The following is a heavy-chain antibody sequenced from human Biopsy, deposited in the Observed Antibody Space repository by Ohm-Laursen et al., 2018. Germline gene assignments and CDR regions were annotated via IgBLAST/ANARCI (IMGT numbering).Heavy chain of an antibody. Sequence: SLRLSCSASGVTLSGYGMNWIRQAPGKGLERVSTITVSADTTYYADSVRGRFTVSRDNFQNTLYLQMNSLRAEDTAIYYCAKGRVGNSGSLDIWGHGTMVTVSS. CDR1: GVTLSGYG. V-gene: IGHV3-23*01. CDR2: ITVSADTT. J-gene: IGHJ3*02. CDR3: AKGRVGNSGSLDI. D-gene: IGHD1-1*01.